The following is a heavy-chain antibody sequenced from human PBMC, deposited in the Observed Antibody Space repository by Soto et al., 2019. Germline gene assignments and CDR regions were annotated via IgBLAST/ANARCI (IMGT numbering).Heavy chain of an antibody. Sequence: EVKLVESGGGLVQPGGSLSLSCVVSGFTFGNYWMTWVRQAPGKGLECVANIKQDGSEKYYVDSVKGRYTISRDNAENSLFLQMHSLRAEDTAVYYCVRDAFKGYCSGGSCYLRWGQGTLVTVSS. CDR3: VRDAFKGYCSGGSCYLR. D-gene: IGHD2-15*01. CDR2: IKQDGSEK. V-gene: IGHV3-7*01. J-gene: IGHJ4*02. CDR1: GFTFGNYW.